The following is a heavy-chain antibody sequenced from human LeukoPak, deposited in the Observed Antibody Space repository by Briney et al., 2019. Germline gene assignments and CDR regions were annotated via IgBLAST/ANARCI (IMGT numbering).Heavy chain of an antibody. CDR2: INHSGST. CDR1: GGSFSGYY. V-gene: IGHV4-34*01. D-gene: IGHD4-17*01. J-gene: IGHJ5*02. CDR3: ARFTTYATVTTDWFDP. Sequence: SETLSLTCAVYGGSFSGYYWSRIRQPPGKGLEWIGEINHSGSTNYNPSLKSRVTISVDTSKNQFSLKLSSVTAADTAVYYCARFTTYATVTTDWFDPWGQGTLVTVSS.